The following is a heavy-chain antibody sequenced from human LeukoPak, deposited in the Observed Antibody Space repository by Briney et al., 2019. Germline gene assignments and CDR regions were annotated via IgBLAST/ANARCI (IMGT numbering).Heavy chain of an antibody. V-gene: IGHV3-53*01. D-gene: IGHD2-2*03. CDR3: ARWPGMDKDV. J-gene: IGHJ6*02. CDR2: IYSGGST. Sequence: GGSLRLSCAASGFTVSSNYMSWVRQAPGKGLEWVSVIYSGGSTYYAAAVKGRFTISRDNSKNTLYLQTNSLRAKDTAVYYCARWPGMDKDVWGQGTTVTVSS. CDR1: GFTVSSNY.